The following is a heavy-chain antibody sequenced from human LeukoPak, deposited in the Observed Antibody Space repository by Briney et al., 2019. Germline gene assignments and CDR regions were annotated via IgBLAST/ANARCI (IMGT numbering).Heavy chain of an antibody. V-gene: IGHV4-59*01. J-gene: IGHJ5*02. CDR3: ARGPNSHWFDP. CDR1: GGSISPYY. CDR2: IYYSGST. Sequence: KPSETLSLTCTVSGGSISPYYWTWIRQPPGKGLEWIGYIYYSGSTKSNPSLKSRVTISVDTSKNQFSLKLSSVTAADTAVYYCARGPNSHWFDPWGQGTLVTVSS.